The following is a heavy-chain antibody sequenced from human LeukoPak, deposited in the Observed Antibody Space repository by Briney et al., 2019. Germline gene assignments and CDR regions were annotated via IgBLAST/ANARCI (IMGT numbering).Heavy chain of an antibody. Sequence: AGGSLRLSCAASGFTFSSYGMHWVRQAPGKGLEWVAVMSYDGTNKYYVESVKGRFTISRDNSKNTLYLQMNSLKTEDTAVYYCMKLAGGGYGLRDYFDYWGQGTLVTVSS. J-gene: IGHJ4*02. CDR3: MKLAGGGYGLRDYFDY. CDR1: GFTFSSYG. CDR2: MSYDGTNK. V-gene: IGHV3-30*18. D-gene: IGHD5-12*01.